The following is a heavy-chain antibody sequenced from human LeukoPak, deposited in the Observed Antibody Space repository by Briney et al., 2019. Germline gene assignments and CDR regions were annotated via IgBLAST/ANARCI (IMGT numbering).Heavy chain of an antibody. CDR1: GYMFTSYV. CDR3: VRDIQWRFDP. CDR2: ISTNKGNT. V-gene: IGHV1-18*01. J-gene: IGHJ5*02. D-gene: IGHD2-8*01. Sequence: ASVKVSCKASGYMFTSYVISWVRQAPGQGLEWMGWISTNKGNTNYAQRLQGRVTMTTDTSTSTAYMELRSLRSDDKAIYYCVRDIQWRFDPWGQGTLVTVSS.